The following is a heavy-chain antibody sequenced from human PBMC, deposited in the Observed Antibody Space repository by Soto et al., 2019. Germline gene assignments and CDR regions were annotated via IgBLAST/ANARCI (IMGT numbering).Heavy chain of an antibody. CDR1: GFSFSSYS. CDR2: ISSRSINI. Sequence: EVQLVESGGGLVQPGGSLRLSCAASGFSFSSYSMTWVRQAPGKGLEWVSYISSRSINIYYADSVRGRFTISRDDAKNALYLQLNSLSDEDTAVYYCARDEEVYQRNGYYSYHWGQGTLVTVSS. CDR3: ARDEEVYQRNGYYSYH. J-gene: IGHJ5*02. D-gene: IGHD3-22*01. V-gene: IGHV3-48*02.